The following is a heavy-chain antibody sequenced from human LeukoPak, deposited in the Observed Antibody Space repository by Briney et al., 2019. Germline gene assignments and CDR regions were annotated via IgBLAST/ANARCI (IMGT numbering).Heavy chain of an antibody. CDR1: GYSISSGYY. CDR2: IYHSGST. Sequence: SETLSLTCAVSGYSISSGYYWGWIRQPPGKGLEWIGSIYHSGSTYYNPSLKSRVTISVDTSKNQFSLKLSSVTAAGTAVYYCARRWDGKTFDYWGQGTLVTVSS. V-gene: IGHV4-38-2*01. J-gene: IGHJ4*02. CDR3: ARRWDGKTFDY. D-gene: IGHD1-26*01.